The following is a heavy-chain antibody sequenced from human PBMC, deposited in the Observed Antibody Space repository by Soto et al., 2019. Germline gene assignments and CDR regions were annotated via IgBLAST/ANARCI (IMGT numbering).Heavy chain of an antibody. Sequence: SETLSLTCAVYGGSFSGYYWSWIRQPPGKGLEWIGEINHSGSTNYNPSLKSRVTISVDTSKNQFSLKLSSVTAADTAVYYCARGIYKWLRLKYFDYWGQGTLVTVSS. J-gene: IGHJ4*02. CDR3: ARGIYKWLRLKYFDY. CDR1: GGSFSGYY. D-gene: IGHD5-12*01. CDR2: INHSGST. V-gene: IGHV4-34*01.